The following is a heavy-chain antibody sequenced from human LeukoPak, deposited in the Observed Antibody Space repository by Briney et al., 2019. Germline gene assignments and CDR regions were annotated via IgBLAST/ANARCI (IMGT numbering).Heavy chain of an antibody. D-gene: IGHD6-13*01. J-gene: IGHJ4*02. CDR1: GFPFSTYS. CDR3: ARSRPGTEAGQPNFDY. Sequence: GGSLRLSCAASGFPFSTYSMSWVRQAPGKGLEWVSYISSISSIIYYADSVKGRFTISRDNARSSLYLQMNSLRAEGTAVYYCARSRPGTEAGQPNFDYWGQGTLVTVSS. V-gene: IGHV3-48*01. CDR2: ISSISSII.